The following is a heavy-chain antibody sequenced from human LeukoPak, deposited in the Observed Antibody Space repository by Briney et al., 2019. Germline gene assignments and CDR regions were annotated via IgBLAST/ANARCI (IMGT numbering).Heavy chain of an antibody. D-gene: IGHD2-21*02. CDR3: ANLGVTAPFDY. CDR1: GFTFSSYA. CDR2: ISYDGSNK. V-gene: IGHV3-30*04. Sequence: GGSLRLACAASGFTFSSYAMHWVRQAPGKGLEWVAVISYDGSNKYYADSVKGRFTISRDNSKNTLYLQMNSLRAEDTAVYYCANLGVTAPFDYWGQGTLVTVSS. J-gene: IGHJ4*02.